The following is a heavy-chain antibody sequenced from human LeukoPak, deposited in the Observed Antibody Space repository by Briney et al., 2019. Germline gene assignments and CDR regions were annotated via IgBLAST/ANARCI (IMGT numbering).Heavy chain of an antibody. V-gene: IGHV3-30*04. CDR3: ARARMGRGPYYYYYMDD. D-gene: IGHD2-15*01. CDR1: GFTFSSYA. CDR2: ISYDGSNK. Sequence: QSGGSLRLSCAASGFTFSSYAMHWVRQAPGKGLEWVAVISYDGSNKYYADSVKGRFTISRDNSKNTLYLRMNSLRAEDTAVYYCARARMGRGPYYYYYMDDWGKGTMVTVSS. J-gene: IGHJ6*03.